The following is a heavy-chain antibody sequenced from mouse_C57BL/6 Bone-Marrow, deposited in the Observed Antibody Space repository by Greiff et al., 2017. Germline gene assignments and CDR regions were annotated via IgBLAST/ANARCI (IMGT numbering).Heavy chain of an antibody. CDR1: GYTFTDYE. D-gene: IGHD2-4*01. CDR3: TRTKPYYDYDDYAMDY. V-gene: IGHV1-15*01. CDR2: IDPETGGT. J-gene: IGHJ4*01. Sequence: QVQLQQSGAELVRPGASVTLSCKASGYTFTDYEMHWVKQTPVHGLEWIGAIDPETGGTAYNQKFKGKAILTADKSSSTAYMELRSLTSEDSAVYYCTRTKPYYDYDDYAMDYWGQGTSVTVSS.